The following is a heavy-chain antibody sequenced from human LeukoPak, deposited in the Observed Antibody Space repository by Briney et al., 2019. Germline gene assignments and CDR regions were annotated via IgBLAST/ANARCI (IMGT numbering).Heavy chain of an antibody. CDR1: RGSFSGYY. D-gene: IGHD2-15*01. Sequence: SETLSLTCAVYRGSFSGYYWSWIRQPPGKGLEWIGQINHSGSTNYNPSLGSRVPISADTSNNQFFLKLNSVTAADTAVYYCAGEDRNLGSWGQGTPVTVSS. V-gene: IGHV4-34*01. CDR2: INHSGST. J-gene: IGHJ4*02. CDR3: AGEDRNLGS.